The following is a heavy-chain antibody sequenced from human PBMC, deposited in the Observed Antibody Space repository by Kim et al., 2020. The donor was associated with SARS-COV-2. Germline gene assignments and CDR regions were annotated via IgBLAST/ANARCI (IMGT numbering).Heavy chain of an antibody. CDR3: ARDSGNWNDGLNYYYGMDV. CDR2: IYSGGST. D-gene: IGHD1-1*01. J-gene: IGHJ6*02. Sequence: GGSLRLSCAASGFTVSSNYMSWVRQAPGKGLEWVSVIYSGGSTYYADSVKGRFTISRDNSKNTLYLQMNSLRAEDTAVYYCARDSGNWNDGLNYYYGMDVWGQGTTVTVSS. CDR1: GFTVSSNY. V-gene: IGHV3-53*01.